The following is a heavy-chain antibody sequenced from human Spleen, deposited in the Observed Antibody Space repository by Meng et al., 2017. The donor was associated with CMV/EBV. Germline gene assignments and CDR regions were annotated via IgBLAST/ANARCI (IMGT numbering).Heavy chain of an antibody. CDR3: ARPTVAGTWSAFDF. Sequence: GKSLKISCKGSGYSFTSYWIAWVRQMPGKGLECMGIIYPGDSDTRYSPSFEGQVTISVDKSISTAYLQWSSLKTSDTAMYYCARPTVAGTWSAFDFWGQGTLVTVSS. D-gene: IGHD6-19*01. CDR2: IYPGDSDT. CDR1: GYSFTSYW. J-gene: IGHJ4*02. V-gene: IGHV5-51*01.